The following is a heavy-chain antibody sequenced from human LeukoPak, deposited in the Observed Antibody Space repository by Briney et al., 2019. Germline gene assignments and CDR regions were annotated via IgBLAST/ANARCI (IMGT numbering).Heavy chain of an antibody. D-gene: IGHD3-3*01. J-gene: IGHJ4*02. CDR3: TRGSDTIFGVARDGFDS. CDR2: IRGKAYGGTT. CDR1: RFTFSNYW. V-gene: IGHV3-49*04. Sequence: GGSLRLSCGASRFTFSNYWMSWVRQAPGKGLEWVGFIRGKAYGGTTEYAASVKGRFTISRDDSESTTYLQINSLKTEDTAVYYCTRGSDTIFGVARDGFDSWGQGTLVTVSS.